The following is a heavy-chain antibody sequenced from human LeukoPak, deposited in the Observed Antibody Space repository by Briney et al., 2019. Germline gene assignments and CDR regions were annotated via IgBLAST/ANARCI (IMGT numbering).Heavy chain of an antibody. Sequence: SQTLSLTGAISGDSVSSNSAAWTWIRQSPSRGLEWLGRTYYRSKWYNDYAVSVKSRITINPDTSKNQFSLQLNSVTAEDTAVYYCARGGTYLFDYWGQGTLSPSLQ. CDR1: GDSVSSNSAA. J-gene: IGHJ4*02. D-gene: IGHD1-26*01. CDR3: ARGGTYLFDY. V-gene: IGHV6-1*01. CDR2: TYYRSKWYN.